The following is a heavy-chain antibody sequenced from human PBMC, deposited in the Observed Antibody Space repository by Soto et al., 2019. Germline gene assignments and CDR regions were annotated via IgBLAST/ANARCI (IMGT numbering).Heavy chain of an antibody. CDR1: GYTFTDYA. D-gene: IGHD3-10*01. Sequence: ASVKVSCKASGYTFTDYAIHWVRQAPGQGLEWMGWINVGNGNTGYSRKFQGRVTNVRDMSASTAYIEVTSLTSEDTAIYYCAREGAHYPPLDHWGQGTLVTVYS. J-gene: IGHJ4*02. CDR3: AREGAHYPPLDH. CDR2: INVGNGNT. V-gene: IGHV1-3*01.